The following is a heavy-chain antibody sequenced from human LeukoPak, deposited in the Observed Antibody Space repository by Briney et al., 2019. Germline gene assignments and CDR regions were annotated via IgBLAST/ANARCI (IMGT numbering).Heavy chain of an antibody. CDR1: GASFSDYY. V-gene: IGHV4-34*01. D-gene: IGHD5-24*01. CDR3: ARWDGYNYDAFDL. CDR2: INQSEST. Sequence: SETLSLTCTVYGASFSDYYWSWIRQPPGKGLECIGQINQSESTTYTPSLKSRVTISVDTSKDQFSLKLTSVTAADTAVYFCARWDGYNYDAFDLWGQGTVVTVSS. J-gene: IGHJ3*01.